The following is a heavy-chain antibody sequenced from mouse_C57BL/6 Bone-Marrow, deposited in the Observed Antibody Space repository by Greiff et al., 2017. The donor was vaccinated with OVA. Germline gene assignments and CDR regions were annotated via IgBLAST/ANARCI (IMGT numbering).Heavy chain of an antibody. J-gene: IGHJ3*01. CDR2: IYPRSGNT. D-gene: IGHD1-1*01. CDR3: ARMWGKDYGSSYSFAY. Sequence: VKLQESGAELARPGASVKLSCKASGYTFTSYGISWVKQRTGQGLEWIGEIYPRSGNTYYNEKFKGKATLTADKSSSTAYMELRSLTSEDSAVYCCARMWGKDYGSSYSFAYWGQGTLVTVSA. CDR1: GYTFTSYG. V-gene: IGHV1-81*01.